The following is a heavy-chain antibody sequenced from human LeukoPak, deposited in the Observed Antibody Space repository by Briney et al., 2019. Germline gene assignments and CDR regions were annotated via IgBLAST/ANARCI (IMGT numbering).Heavy chain of an antibody. D-gene: IGHD6-6*01. CDR2: IYTSGST. CDR1: GGSISSGSYY. CDR3: ARELYTTSAGFGY. J-gene: IGHJ4*02. V-gene: IGHV4-61*02. Sequence: SETLPLTCTVSGGSISSGSYYWSWIRQPAGKGLEWIGRIYTSGSTNYNPSLKSRVTISVDTSKNQFSLKLSSVTAADTAVYYCARELYTTSAGFGYWGQGALVTVSS.